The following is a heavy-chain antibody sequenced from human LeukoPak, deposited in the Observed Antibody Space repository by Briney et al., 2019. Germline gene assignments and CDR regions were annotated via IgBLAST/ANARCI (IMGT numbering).Heavy chain of an antibody. D-gene: IGHD1-26*01. Sequence: ASVKVSCKASGYTFTGYYMHWVRQAPGQGLEWMGWINPNSGGTNYAQKFQGRVTMTRDTFISTAYMELSRLRSDDTAVYYCARDREVSWELLINYYMDVWGKGTTVTVSS. J-gene: IGHJ6*03. V-gene: IGHV1-2*02. CDR1: GYTFTGYY. CDR3: ARDREVSWELLINYYMDV. CDR2: INPNSGGT.